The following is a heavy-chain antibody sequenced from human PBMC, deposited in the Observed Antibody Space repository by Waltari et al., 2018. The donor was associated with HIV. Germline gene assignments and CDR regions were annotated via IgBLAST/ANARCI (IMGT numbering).Heavy chain of an antibody. V-gene: IGHV4-34*01. J-gene: IGHJ3*02. CDR2: INHSGST. CDR3: AGRDTAMVLPFDI. Sequence: QVQLQQWGAGLLKPSETLSLTCAVYGGSCSGYYWSWIRQPPGKGLEWIGEINHSGSTNYNQSLKSRVTISVDTSKNQFSLKLSSVTAADTAVYYCAGRDTAMVLPFDIWGQWTMVTVSS. CDR1: GGSCSGYY. D-gene: IGHD5-18*01.